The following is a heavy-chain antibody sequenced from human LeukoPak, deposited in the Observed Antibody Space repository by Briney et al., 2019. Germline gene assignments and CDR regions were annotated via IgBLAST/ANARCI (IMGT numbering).Heavy chain of an antibody. J-gene: IGHJ4*02. D-gene: IGHD6-13*01. Sequence: GGSLRLSCAASGFTFSSYWMHWVRQAPGKGLVWVSRINTDGSSTSYADSVKGRFTISRDNAKNTLYLQMNSLRAEDTAVYYCARSSGYSSSWYDYWGQRTLVSVSS. V-gene: IGHV3-74*01. CDR2: INTDGSST. CDR1: GFTFSSYW. CDR3: ARSSGYSSSWYDY.